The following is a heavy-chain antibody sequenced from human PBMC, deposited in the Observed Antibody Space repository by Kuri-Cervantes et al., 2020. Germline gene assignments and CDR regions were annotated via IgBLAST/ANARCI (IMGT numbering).Heavy chain of an antibody. CDR3: ARGPVRYYDSSGYHDY. D-gene: IGHD3-22*01. CDR1: GFTFDDYA. CDR2: ISWNSGSI. J-gene: IGHJ4*02. Sequence: GGSLRLSCAASGFTFDDYAMHWVRQAPGKGLEWVSGISWNSGSIGYADSVKGRFTISRDNAKNSLYLQMNSLRAEDTAVYYCARGPVRYYDSSGYHDYWGQGTLVTVSS. V-gene: IGHV3-9*01.